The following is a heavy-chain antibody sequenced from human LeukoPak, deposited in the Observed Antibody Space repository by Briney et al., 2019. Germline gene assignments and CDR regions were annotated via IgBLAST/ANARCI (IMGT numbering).Heavy chain of an antibody. J-gene: IGHJ6*02. D-gene: IGHD5-12*01. Sequence: ASVKDSCKASGYTFTAYVMHWVRQAPGQRLEWMGWINAGNGNTKYSQEFQGRVTTTRDTFANTIYMELSSLRSEDTAVYYCTRALGYPYYAMDVWGQGTTVTVSS. V-gene: IGHV1-3*01. CDR3: TRALGYPYYAMDV. CDR1: GYTFTAYV. CDR2: INAGNGNT.